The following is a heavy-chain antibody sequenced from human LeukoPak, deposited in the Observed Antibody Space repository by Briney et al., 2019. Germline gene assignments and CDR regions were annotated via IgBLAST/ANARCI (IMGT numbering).Heavy chain of an antibody. D-gene: IGHD6-6*01. J-gene: IGHJ5*02. CDR3: ARDGYSSSSGWFDP. V-gene: IGHV4-39*07. CDR2: IYYSGST. CDR1: GGSISSSSYY. Sequence: SETLSLTCTVSGGSISSSSYYWGWIRQPPGKGLEWIGSIYYSGSTYYNPSLKSRVTISVDTSKNQFSLKLSSVTAADTAVYYCARDGYSSSSGWFDPWGQGTLVTVSS.